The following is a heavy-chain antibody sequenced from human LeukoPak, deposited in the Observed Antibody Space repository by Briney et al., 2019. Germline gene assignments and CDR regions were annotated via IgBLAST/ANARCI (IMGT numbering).Heavy chain of an antibody. V-gene: IGHV3-33*03. J-gene: IGHJ4*02. CDR3: AKGVGSGWYAVYFDY. D-gene: IGHD6-19*01. Sequence: GGSLRLSCAASGFTFSSYGMHWVRQAPGKGLEWVAVIWYDGSNKYYADSVKGRFTISRDNSKNTLYLQMNSLRAEDTAVYYCAKGVGSGWYAVYFDYWGQGTLVTVSS. CDR1: GFTFSSYG. CDR2: IWYDGSNK.